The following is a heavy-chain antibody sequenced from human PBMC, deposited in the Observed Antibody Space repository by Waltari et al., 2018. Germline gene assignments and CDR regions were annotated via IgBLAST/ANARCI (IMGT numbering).Heavy chain of an antibody. V-gene: IGHV4-39*07. CDR2: IYYSGGT. CDR1: GGSISSSSYY. Sequence: QLQLQESGPGLVKPSETLSLTCTVSGGSISSSSYYWGWIRQPPGKGLEWIGSIYYSGGTSYNPSLKGAVTISVDTSKNQFSLKLSSVTAADTAVYYCASYLWFREGGDAFDIWGQGTMVTVSS. D-gene: IGHD3-10*01. J-gene: IGHJ3*02. CDR3: ASYLWFREGGDAFDI.